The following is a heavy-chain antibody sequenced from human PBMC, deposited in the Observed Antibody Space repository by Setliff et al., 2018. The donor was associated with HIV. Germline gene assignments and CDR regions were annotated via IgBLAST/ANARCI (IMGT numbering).Heavy chain of an antibody. J-gene: IGHJ4*02. CDR2: ISAYNGNT. CDR3: ARKYYDILTGYYAADY. V-gene: IGHV1-18*01. Sequence: ASVKVSCKTSGYTFTSYGITWVRQAPGQGLEWMGWISAYNGNTDYAQKFQDRVAMTTDTSTSTAYMELRSLRSDDTALYYCARKYYDILTGYYAADYWGQGTLGTVSS. D-gene: IGHD3-9*01. CDR1: GYTFTSYG.